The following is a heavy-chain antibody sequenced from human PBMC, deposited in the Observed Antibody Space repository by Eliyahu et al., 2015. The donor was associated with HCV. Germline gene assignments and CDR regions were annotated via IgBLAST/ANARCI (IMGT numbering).Heavy chain of an antibody. V-gene: IGHV3-9*01. Sequence: EVQLVESGGGLVQPGRSLRLSCAASGFTFDDYAMHWVRQAPGKGLEWVSGISWNSGSIGYADSVKGRFTISRDNAKNSLYLQMNSLRAEDTALYYCAKAYYYDSSGYSYYFDYWGQGTLVTVSS. CDR1: GFTFDDYA. CDR2: ISWNSGSI. J-gene: IGHJ4*02. D-gene: IGHD3-22*01. CDR3: AKAYYYDSSGYSYYFDY.